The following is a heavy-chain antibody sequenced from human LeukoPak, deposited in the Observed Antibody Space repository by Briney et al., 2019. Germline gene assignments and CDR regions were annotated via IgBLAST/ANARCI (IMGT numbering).Heavy chain of an antibody. CDR2: INHSGST. V-gene: IGHV4-34*01. J-gene: IGHJ2*01. Sequence: SETLSLTCAVYGGSFSGYYWSWIRQLPGKGLEWIGEINHSGSTNYNPSLKSRVTISVDTSKNQFSLKLGSVTAADTAVYYCARSRSGGTQTKSTYFDLWGRGTLVTVSS. CDR3: ARSRSGGTQTKSTYFDL. CDR1: GGSFSGYY. D-gene: IGHD2-15*01.